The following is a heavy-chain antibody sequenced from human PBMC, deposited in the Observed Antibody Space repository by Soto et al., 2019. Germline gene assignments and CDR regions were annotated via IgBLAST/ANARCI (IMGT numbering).Heavy chain of an antibody. Sequence: EVQLLESGGGLVQPGGSLRLSCAASGFTFSNFVMTWVRQAPGKGLEWVSAISGSGSSTYYANSVKGRFTISRDNSKSQLYVQMNSLRVEATAMYYCAKVAVGNYCGSGIAFHYWGPGALVTVSS. CDR3: AKVAVGNYCGSGIAFHY. D-gene: IGHD3-10*01. J-gene: IGHJ4*02. V-gene: IGHV3-23*01. CDR2: ISGSGSST. CDR1: GFTFSNFV.